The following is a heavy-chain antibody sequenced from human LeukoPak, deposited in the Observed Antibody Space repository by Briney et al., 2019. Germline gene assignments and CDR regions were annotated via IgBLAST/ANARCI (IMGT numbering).Heavy chain of an antibody. CDR3: AKGRSGYYYGSGPLDS. CDR2: ISWNSGNI. Sequence: PGGSLRLSCAGSGFTFDDYAMHWVRQAPGKGLEWASGISWNSGNIGYADSVKGRFIVSRDNAKNSLYLQMNSLRDEDMALYYCAKGRSGYYYGSGPLDSWGQGTLVTVSS. V-gene: IGHV3-9*03. CDR1: GFTFDDYA. D-gene: IGHD3-10*01. J-gene: IGHJ4*02.